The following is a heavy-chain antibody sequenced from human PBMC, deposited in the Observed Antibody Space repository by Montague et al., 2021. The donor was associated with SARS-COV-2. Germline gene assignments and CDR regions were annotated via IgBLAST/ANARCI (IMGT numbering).Heavy chain of an antibody. CDR2: TYYRSKWYN. V-gene: IGHV6-1*01. D-gene: IGHD2-2*01. CDR3: ARLPVGSKYYFDF. CDR1: GGSVSSNLAT. Sequence: CAISGGSVSSNLATWNWIGQSPSRGLEWLGRTYYRSKWYNDYAESVKSRITIDPDTSKHQFSLHLNSVTPEDTAVYYCARLPVGSKYYFDFWGQGTLVTVSS. J-gene: IGHJ4*02.